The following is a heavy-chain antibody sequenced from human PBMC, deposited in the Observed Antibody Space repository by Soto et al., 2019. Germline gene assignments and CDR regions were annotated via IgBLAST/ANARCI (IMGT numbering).Heavy chain of an antibody. CDR1: GFTFRSYA. D-gene: IGHD6-19*01. J-gene: IGHJ2*01. CDR3: ARLGVAGTWYFDL. CDR2: ISYEGSNK. V-gene: IGHV3-30-3*01. Sequence: QVQLVESGGGVVQPGRSLRLSCAASGFTFRSYAMHWVRQAPGKGLEWVAVISYEGSNKYYADSVKGRFTISRDNSKNPLYLQMNSLRAEDTAVYYCARLGVAGTWYFDLWGRGTLVTVSS.